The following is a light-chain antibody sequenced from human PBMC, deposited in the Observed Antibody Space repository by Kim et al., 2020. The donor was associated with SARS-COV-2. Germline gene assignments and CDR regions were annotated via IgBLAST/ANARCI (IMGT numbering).Light chain of an antibody. CDR3: QQSYSTPGWT. CDR2: AAS. Sequence: DIQMTQSPSSLSASVGDRVTITCRASQSISSYLNWYQQKPGKAPKLLIYAASSLQSGVPSRFSGSGSGTDFTLTISSLQPEDFETYYCQQSYSTPGWTFGQGTKVDIK. J-gene: IGKJ1*01. V-gene: IGKV1-39*01. CDR1: QSISSY.